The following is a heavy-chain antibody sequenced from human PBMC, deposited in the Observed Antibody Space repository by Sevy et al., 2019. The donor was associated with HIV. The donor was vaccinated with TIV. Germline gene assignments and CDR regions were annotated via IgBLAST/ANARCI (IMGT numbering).Heavy chain of an antibody. D-gene: IGHD2-8*02. CDR3: AKRRVQSGLSGGGANYGMDV. V-gene: IGHV3-23*01. J-gene: IGHJ6*02. Sequence: GGSLRLSCAASGFPFSNFAMSWVRQAPGKGLEWVSTLIGGGSRTYYADSVTGRFIISGDNSRKPLYLQMNSLRAEDTAIYYCAKRRVQSGLSGGGANYGMDVCGRGTTVTVSS. CDR1: GFPFSNFA. CDR2: LIGGGSRT.